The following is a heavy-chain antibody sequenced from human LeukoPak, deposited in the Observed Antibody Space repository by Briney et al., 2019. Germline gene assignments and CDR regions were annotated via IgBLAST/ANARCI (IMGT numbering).Heavy chain of an antibody. V-gene: IGHV4-61*02. CDR2: VYASGST. CDR3: ARAKSWLPFDS. J-gene: IGHJ4*02. Sequence: PSETLSLTCTVSGGSISGTFYWTWIRQPAGKGLEWIRRVYASGSTNYNPSLKSRVTISVDTSKNQFSLKLDSVTAADTAVYYCARAKSWLPFDSWGQGTLVTVSS. D-gene: IGHD5-24*01. CDR1: GGSISGTFY.